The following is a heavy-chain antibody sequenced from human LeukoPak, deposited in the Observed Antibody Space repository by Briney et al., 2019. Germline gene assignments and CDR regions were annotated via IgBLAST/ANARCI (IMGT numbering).Heavy chain of an antibody. Sequence: PSETLSLTCTVSGGSISSSSYYWGWIRQPPGKGLEWIGSIYCSGSTYYNPSLKSRVTISVDTSKNQFSLKLSSVTAADTAVYYCARGGYGSGSYHYWGQGTLVTVSS. J-gene: IGHJ4*02. CDR2: IYCSGST. D-gene: IGHD3-10*01. V-gene: IGHV4-39*07. CDR1: GGSISSSSYY. CDR3: ARGGYGSGSYHY.